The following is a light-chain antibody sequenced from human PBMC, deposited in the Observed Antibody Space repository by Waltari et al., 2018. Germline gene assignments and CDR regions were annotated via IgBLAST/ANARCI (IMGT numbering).Light chain of an antibody. CDR1: QGIRSW. V-gene: IGKV1-9*01. Sequence: DIHLTQSPSFLSASVGDRVTITCRASQGIRSWLAWYQQKQGEAPKLLIYYASTLQSGVPSRFSGSGSGAEFTLTINSLQPEDFASYYCQQLNGYPRTFGLGTKVQIK. CDR2: YAS. CDR3: QQLNGYPRT. J-gene: IGKJ1*01.